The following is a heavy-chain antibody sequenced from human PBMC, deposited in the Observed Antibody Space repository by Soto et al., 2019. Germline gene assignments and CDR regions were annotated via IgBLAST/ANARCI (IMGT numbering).Heavy chain of an antibody. CDR1: GGTFSSYA. Sequence: QVQLVQSGAEVKKPGSSVKDSCKASGGTFSSYAISWVRQAPGQGLEWMGGIIPIFGTANYAQKFQVRVTITADESTSTAYMELSSLRSDDTAVYYCARHVPAAGYYYGMDVWGQGTTVTVSS. D-gene: IGHD2-2*01. CDR2: IIPIFGTA. V-gene: IGHV1-69*12. J-gene: IGHJ6*02. CDR3: ARHVPAAGYYYGMDV.